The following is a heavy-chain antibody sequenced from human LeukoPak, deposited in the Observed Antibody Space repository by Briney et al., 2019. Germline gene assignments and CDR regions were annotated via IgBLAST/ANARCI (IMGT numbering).Heavy chain of an antibody. D-gene: IGHD6-19*01. J-gene: IGHJ6*03. CDR2: IIPIFGTA. V-gene: IGHV1-69*06. Sequence: SVKVSCKASGGTFSSYAISWVRQAPGQGLEWMGGIIPIFGTANYAQKFQGRVTITADKSTSTAYMELSSLRSEDTAVYYCARTGYSSGWGYYYYYYYMDVWGKGTTVTVSS. CDR1: GGTFSSYA. CDR3: ARTGYSSGWGYYYYYYYMDV.